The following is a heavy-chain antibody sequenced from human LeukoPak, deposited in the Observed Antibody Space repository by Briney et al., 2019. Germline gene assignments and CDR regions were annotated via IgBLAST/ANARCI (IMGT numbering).Heavy chain of an antibody. Sequence: ASVTVSCKASGYTFTSYGISWVRQAPGQGLEWMGWISAYNGNTNYAQKLQGRVTMTTDTSTSTAYMELRSLRSDDTAVYYCARDGGYYYDSSGYALDYWGQGTLVTVSS. D-gene: IGHD3-22*01. J-gene: IGHJ4*02. CDR1: GYTFTSYG. V-gene: IGHV1-18*01. CDR3: ARDGGYYYDSSGYALDY. CDR2: ISAYNGNT.